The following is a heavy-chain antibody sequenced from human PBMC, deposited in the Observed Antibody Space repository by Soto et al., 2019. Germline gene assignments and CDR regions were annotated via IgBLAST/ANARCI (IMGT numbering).Heavy chain of an antibody. CDR3: ARSVFP. CDR1: GGSISSNNYY. J-gene: IGHJ5*02. CDR2: FYYSRTT. Sequence: PSETLSLTCTVSGGSISSNNYYWGWIRQHPGKGLEWIGYFYYSRTTYYNPSLKSRVTISVNTSKNQFSLKLISVTAADTAVYYCARSVFPWGQGTLVTVSS. V-gene: IGHV4-31*03.